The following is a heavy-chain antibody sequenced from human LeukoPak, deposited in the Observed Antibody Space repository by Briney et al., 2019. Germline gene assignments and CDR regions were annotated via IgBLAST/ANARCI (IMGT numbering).Heavy chain of an antibody. CDR1: GGSISSSDYY. J-gene: IGHJ4*02. D-gene: IGHD6-19*01. V-gene: IGHV4-39*01. CDR3: ARLKEAVAYDY. Sequence: PSETLSLTCTVSGGSISSSDYYWGWIRQPPGRGLEWIGNMYYSGSTYYNPSLESRVTISVDTSKNQFSLKLNSVTASDTALYYCARLKEAVAYDYWGRGTLVTVSS. CDR2: MYYSGST.